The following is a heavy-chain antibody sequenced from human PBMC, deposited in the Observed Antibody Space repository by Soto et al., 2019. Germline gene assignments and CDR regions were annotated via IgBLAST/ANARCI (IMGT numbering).Heavy chain of an antibody. CDR2: INEDSSYI. J-gene: IGHJ6*03. CDR1: GFTFSSYS. CDR3: VRDFGRYFRSGYMDV. V-gene: IGHV3-21*02. D-gene: IGHD3-9*01. Sequence: EVQLVESGGGLVKPGGPLRLSCAASGFTFSSYSMNWVRQAPGKGLEWVSSINEDSSYIYYAHSLRGRFTISRDNAKDSLYLQMNYLRAEDTAVYYCVRDFGRYFRSGYMDVWGDGATVTVSS.